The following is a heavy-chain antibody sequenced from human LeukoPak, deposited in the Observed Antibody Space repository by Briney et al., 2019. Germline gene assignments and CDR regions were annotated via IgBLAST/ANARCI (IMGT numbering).Heavy chain of an antibody. CDR1: GFTFSSYA. CDR3: AKECGWCDTVEYFQH. D-gene: IGHD6-19*01. V-gene: IGHV3-23*01. J-gene: IGHJ1*01. Sequence: GGSLRLSCAASGFTFSSYAMSWVRQAPGKGLEWVSAISGSGGSTYYADSVKGRFTISRGNSKNTLYLQMNSLRAEDTAVYYCAKECGWCDTVEYFQHWGQGTLVTVSS. CDR2: ISGSGGST.